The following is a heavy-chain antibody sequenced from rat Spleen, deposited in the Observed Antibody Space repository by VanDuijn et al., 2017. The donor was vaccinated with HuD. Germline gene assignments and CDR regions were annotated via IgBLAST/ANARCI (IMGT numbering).Heavy chain of an antibody. CDR3: ARHGLTGSGWFAY. CDR1: GFTFINYG. CDR2: IIYDGSGT. Sequence: EVELVESGGGLVQPGRSLKLSCAASGFTFINYGMAWVRQAPTRGLEWVAIIIYDGSGTFYRDSVKGRFTISRDNAKSTLYLQMDSLRSEDTAIYYCARHGLTGSGWFAYWGQGTLVTVSS. D-gene: IGHD5-1*01. V-gene: IGHV5-29*01. J-gene: IGHJ3*01.